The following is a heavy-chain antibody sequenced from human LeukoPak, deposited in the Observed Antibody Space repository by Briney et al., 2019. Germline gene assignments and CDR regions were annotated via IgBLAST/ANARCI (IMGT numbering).Heavy chain of an antibody. D-gene: IGHD3/OR15-3a*01. V-gene: IGHV3-23*01. CDR2: ISASGDSS. J-gene: IGHJ4*02. CDR3: AKGTSPLGAFDY. Sequence: PGGSLRLSCAASGFTFSSYAMSWVRQAPGKGLEWVSAISASGDSSYYADSVKGRFTSSRDNSKNTLYLQMNSLIAEDTAIYYCAKGTSPLGAFDYWGQGTLVTVSS. CDR1: GFTFSSYA.